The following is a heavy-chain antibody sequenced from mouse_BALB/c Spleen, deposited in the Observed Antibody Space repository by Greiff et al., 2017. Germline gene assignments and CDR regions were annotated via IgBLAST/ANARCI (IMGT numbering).Heavy chain of an antibody. Sequence: EVQVVESGGGLVKPGGSLKLSCAASGFTFSDYYMYWVRQTPEKRLEWVATISDGGSYTYYPDSVKGRFTISRDNAKNNLYLQMSSLKSEDTAMYYCARRRDYYGSSYYAMDYWGQGTSVTVSA. CDR3: ARRRDYYGSSYYAMDY. J-gene: IGHJ4*01. D-gene: IGHD1-1*01. V-gene: IGHV5-4*02. CDR2: ISDGGSYT. CDR1: GFTFSDYY.